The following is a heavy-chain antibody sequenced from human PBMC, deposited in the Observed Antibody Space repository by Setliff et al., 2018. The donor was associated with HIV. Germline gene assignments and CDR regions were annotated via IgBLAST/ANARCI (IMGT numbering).Heavy chain of an antibody. CDR3: ARVRGRYYYHYAMDV. Sequence: SETLSLTCAVYGGSFSGYYWSWIRQPPGKGLEWIGEINDNGSTNYNPSLKSRVTISVDASKNQFSLKLSSVTAADTAVYYCARVRGRYYYHYAMDVWGQGTTVTVSS. J-gene: IGHJ6*02. CDR1: GGSFSGYY. D-gene: IGHD3-10*01. V-gene: IGHV4-34*01. CDR2: INDNGST.